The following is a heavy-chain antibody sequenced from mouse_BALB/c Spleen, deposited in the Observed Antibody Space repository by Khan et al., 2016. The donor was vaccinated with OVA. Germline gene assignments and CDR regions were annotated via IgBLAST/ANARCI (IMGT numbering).Heavy chain of an antibody. Sequence: QVQLQQSGAELAQPGASVKMSCKTSGYTFTTYWIHWVKQRPGQGLEWIGYINPSTGFIEYNQRFKDKATLTTDKSSSTAYIQLSRLKSEDSAVYDCARRGLYGIFPYWGQGTLVTVSA. D-gene: IGHD2-1*01. V-gene: IGHV1-7*01. CDR1: GYTFTTYW. CDR2: INPSTGFI. CDR3: ARRGLYGIFPY. J-gene: IGHJ3*01.